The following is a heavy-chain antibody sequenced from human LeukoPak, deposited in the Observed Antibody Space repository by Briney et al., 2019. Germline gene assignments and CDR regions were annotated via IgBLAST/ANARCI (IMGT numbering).Heavy chain of an antibody. J-gene: IGHJ4*02. Sequence: GRSLRLSCAASGFTFSSYAMHWVRQAPGKGLEWVAVISSDGSNKYYADSVKGRFTISRDNSKNTLYLQMNSLRAEDTADYYCARDLRAIAAAVFDYWGQGSLVTVSS. CDR2: ISSDGSNK. CDR1: GFTFSSYA. CDR3: ARDLRAIAAAVFDY. D-gene: IGHD6-13*01. V-gene: IGHV3-30-3*01.